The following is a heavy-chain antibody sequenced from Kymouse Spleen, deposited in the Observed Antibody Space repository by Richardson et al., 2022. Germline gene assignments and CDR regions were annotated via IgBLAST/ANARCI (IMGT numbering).Heavy chain of an antibody. D-gene: IGHD3-22*01. CDR1: GGSFSGYY. CDR3: ARGYYDSSPWYYGMDV. Sequence: QVQLQQWGAGLLKPSETLSLTCAVYGGSFSGYYWSWIRQPPGKGLEWIGEINHSGSTNYNPSLKSRVTISVDTSKNQFSLKLSSVTAADTAVYYCARGYYDSSPWYYGMDVWGQGTTVTVSS. V-gene: IGHV4-34*01. CDR2: INHSGST. J-gene: IGHJ6*02.